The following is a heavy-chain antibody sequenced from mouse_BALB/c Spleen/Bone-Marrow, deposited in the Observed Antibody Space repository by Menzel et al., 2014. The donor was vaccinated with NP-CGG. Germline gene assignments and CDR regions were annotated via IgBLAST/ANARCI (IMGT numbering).Heavy chain of an antibody. D-gene: IGHD1-1*01. J-gene: IGHJ2*01. CDR1: GFTFSSFG. CDR2: ISNGSSTV. Sequence: EVKLVESGGGLVQPGGSRKLSCAASGFTFSSFGMHWVRQAPEKGLEWVAYISNGSSTVYYADKVMGRLTISRDNPKNTLFLQMTSLRSEDTAMYYCARSGSSSGYFDYWGQGTTLTVSS. CDR3: ARSGSSSGYFDY. V-gene: IGHV5-17*02.